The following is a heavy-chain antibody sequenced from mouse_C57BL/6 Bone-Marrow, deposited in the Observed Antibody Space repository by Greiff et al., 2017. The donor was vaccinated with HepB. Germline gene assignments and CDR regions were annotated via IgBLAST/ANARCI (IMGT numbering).Heavy chain of an antibody. V-gene: IGHV1-39*01. CDR2: INPNYGTT. J-gene: IGHJ1*03. Sequence: VHVKQSGPELVKPGASVKISCKASGYSFTDYNMNWVKQSNGKSLEWIGVINPNYGTTSYNQKFKGKATLTVDQSSSTAYMQLNSLTSEDSAVYYCARTPDYYGNFYWYFDVWGTGTTVTVSS. CDR1: GYSFTDYN. CDR3: ARTPDYYGNFYWYFDV. D-gene: IGHD2-1*01.